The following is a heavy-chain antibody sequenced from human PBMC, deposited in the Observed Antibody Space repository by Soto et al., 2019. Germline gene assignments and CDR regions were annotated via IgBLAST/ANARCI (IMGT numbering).Heavy chain of an antibody. D-gene: IGHD5-12*01. Sequence: GGSLRLSCAASGFTFNNYAMSWVRRAPGKGLEWVSAISGSAGSTYYADSVKGRFTISRDNSKNTLYLQMNSLRAEDTAVYYCASVPGSPGYHGLDVWGQGTTVTVSS. CDR3: ASVPGSPGYHGLDV. J-gene: IGHJ6*02. CDR1: GFTFNNYA. CDR2: ISGSAGST. V-gene: IGHV3-23*01.